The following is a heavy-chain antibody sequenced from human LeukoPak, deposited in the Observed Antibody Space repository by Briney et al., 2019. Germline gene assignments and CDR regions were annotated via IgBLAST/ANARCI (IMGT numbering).Heavy chain of an antibody. D-gene: IGHD3-10*01. J-gene: IGHJ4*02. CDR2: ISGSGGST. CDR3: ANSRYYGSGSYYFDY. Sequence: GGSLRLSCAASGFTFNSYAMSWVRQARGKGLEWVSAISGSGGSTYYADSVKGRFTISRDNSKNTLYLQMNSLRAEDTAVYYCANSRYYGSGSYYFDYWGQGTLVTVSS. V-gene: IGHV3-23*01. CDR1: GFTFNSYA.